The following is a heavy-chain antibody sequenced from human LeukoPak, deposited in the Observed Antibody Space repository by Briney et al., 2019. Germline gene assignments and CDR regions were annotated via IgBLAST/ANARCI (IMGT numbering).Heavy chain of an antibody. CDR2: INHSGST. D-gene: IGHD4-11*01. V-gene: IGHV4-34*01. CDR1: GGSFSGYY. CDR3: ASPTSDYRPLRRRYYFDY. Sequence: SETLSLTCAVYGGSFSGYYWSWIRQPPGKGLEWIGEINHSGSTNYNPSLKSRVTISVDTSKNQFSLKLSSVTAADTAVYYCASPTSDYRPLRRRYYFDYWGQGTLVTVSS. J-gene: IGHJ4*02.